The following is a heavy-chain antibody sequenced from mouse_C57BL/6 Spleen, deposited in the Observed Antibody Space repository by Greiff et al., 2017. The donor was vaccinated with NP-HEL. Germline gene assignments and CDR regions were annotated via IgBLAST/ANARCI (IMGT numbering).Heavy chain of an antibody. D-gene: IGHD1-1*01. CDR1: GYSITSGYY. J-gene: IGHJ3*01. CDR2: ISYDGSN. CDR3: ARDYGSSYEFAY. V-gene: IGHV3-6*01. Sequence: EVKLQESGPGLVKPSQSLSLTCSVTGYSITSGYYWNWIRQFPGNKLEWMGYISYDGSNNYNPSLKNRISITRDTSKNQFFLKLNSVTTEDTATYYCARDYGSSYEFAYWGQGTLVTVSA.